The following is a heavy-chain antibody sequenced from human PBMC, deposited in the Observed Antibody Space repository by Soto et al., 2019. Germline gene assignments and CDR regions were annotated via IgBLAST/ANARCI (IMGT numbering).Heavy chain of an antibody. Sequence: EVQLVESGGGLIQPGGSLRLSCAVSGFTVSNNYMSWVRQAPGKGLEGVSVIYSGGYTAYGDSVKGRFTISRDNSKNTLFPQRKSLGEAGPAVYYWATGGGGGGYWGQGTLVTVSS. D-gene: IGHD3-10*01. J-gene: IGHJ4*02. CDR1: GFTVSNNY. CDR2: IYSGGYT. CDR3: ATGGGGGGY. V-gene: IGHV3-53*01.